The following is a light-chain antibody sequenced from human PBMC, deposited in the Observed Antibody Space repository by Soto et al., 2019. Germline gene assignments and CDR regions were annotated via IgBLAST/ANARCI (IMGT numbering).Light chain of an antibody. CDR1: QSVSSN. CDR2: GAS. Sequence: EIVMTQSPATLSVSAGESATLSCRASQSVSSNLAWYQQKPGQAPRLLIYGASTRATGIQDRFSGSGSGTEFTLTIRRLEPEDFAVYYCKQYGSPRTFGQGTKVDIK. V-gene: IGKV3-15*01. J-gene: IGKJ1*01. CDR3: KQYGSPRT.